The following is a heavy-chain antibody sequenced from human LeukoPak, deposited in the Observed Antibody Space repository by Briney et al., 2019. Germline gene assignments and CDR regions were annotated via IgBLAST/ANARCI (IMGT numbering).Heavy chain of an antibody. CDR1: GFSFNTSA. Sequence: GGSLRLSCAASGFSFNTSAMSWVRPAPRKGLEWVSAISNTGASTYYADSVKRRFTISRDKSKNTLSLQMNSLRAEDTAVYYCAQQVGYCSSGSCYFTYWGQGTLVTVSS. J-gene: IGHJ1*01. CDR2: ISNTGAST. CDR3: AQQVGYCSSGSCYFTY. V-gene: IGHV3-23*01. D-gene: IGHD2-15*01.